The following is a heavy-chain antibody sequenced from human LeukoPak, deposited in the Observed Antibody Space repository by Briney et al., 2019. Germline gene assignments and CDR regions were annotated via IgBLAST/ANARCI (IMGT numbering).Heavy chain of an antibody. CDR3: ATGFCNRTNCFRAFDI. J-gene: IGHJ3*02. CDR1: GFTFRIYS. D-gene: IGHD2-2*01. CDR2: ISGGSNYI. V-gene: IGHV3-21*06. Sequence: GGSLRLSCAASGFTFRIYSMNWVRQAPGKGLEWVASISGGSNYIYYVDSVKGRFTISRDNANNLLNLQMVSLRAEDTAVYYCATGFCNRTNCFRAFDIWGRGTMVTVSS.